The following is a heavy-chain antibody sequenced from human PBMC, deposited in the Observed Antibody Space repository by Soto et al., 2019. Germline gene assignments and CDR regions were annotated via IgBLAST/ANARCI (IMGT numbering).Heavy chain of an antibody. CDR3: ARDRGDILTGFAY. V-gene: IGHV4-59*01. CDR1: GGSISSYY. Sequence: SETLCLTCTVSGGSISSYYWSWIRQPPGKGLEWIGYIYYSGSTNYNPSLKSRVTISVDTSKNQFSLKLSSVTAADTAVYYCARDRGDILTGFAYWGQGTLVTVSS. J-gene: IGHJ4*02. D-gene: IGHD3-9*01. CDR2: IYYSGST.